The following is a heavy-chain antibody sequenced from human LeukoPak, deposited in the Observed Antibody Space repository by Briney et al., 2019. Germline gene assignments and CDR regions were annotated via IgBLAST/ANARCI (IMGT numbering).Heavy chain of an antibody. D-gene: IGHD1-26*01. Sequence: GGSLRLSCAASGFTFNNYWIHWVRHVPGKDLVWVSRIDGDASRTNYADSVKGRFTISRDNSKNTLYLQMNSLRAEDTAVYYCATSIVGLTYDEHFQHWGQGTLVTVSS. CDR2: IDGDASRT. V-gene: IGHV3-74*01. CDR1: GFTFNNYW. J-gene: IGHJ1*01. CDR3: ATSIVGLTYDEHFQH.